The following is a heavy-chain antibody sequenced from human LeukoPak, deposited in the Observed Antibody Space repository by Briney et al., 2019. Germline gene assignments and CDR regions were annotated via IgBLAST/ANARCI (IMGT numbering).Heavy chain of an antibody. Sequence: QTGGSLRLSCAASGFTFSSYGMSWVRQAPGKGLEWVSAISGSGGSTYYADSVKGRFTISRDNTNNSLYLQMDSLRAEDTAVYYCARRFGDWGQGTLVTVSS. J-gene: IGHJ4*02. CDR2: ISGSGGST. CDR1: GFTFSSYG. V-gene: IGHV3-23*01. CDR3: ARRFGD. D-gene: IGHD3-10*01.